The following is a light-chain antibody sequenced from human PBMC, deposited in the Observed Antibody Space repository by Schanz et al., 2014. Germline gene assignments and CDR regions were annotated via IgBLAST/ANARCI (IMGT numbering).Light chain of an antibody. CDR2: NVD. V-gene: IGLV2-11*01. J-gene: IGLJ2*01. CDR3: SSYAGNNKLL. CDR1: SSNVGAYDY. Sequence: QSALTQPRSVSGSPGQSVTISCTGISSNVGAYDYVSWYQQHPGRAPKVMIYNVDKRPSGVPDRFTGSKSGNTASLTVSGLQAEDEGDYYCSSYAGNNKLLFGGGTKLTVL.